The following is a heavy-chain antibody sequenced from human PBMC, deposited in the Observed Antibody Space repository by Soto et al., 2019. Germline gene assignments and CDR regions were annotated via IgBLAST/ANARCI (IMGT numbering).Heavy chain of an antibody. CDR3: ARRRPTGYYNY. J-gene: IGHJ4*02. Sequence: QVQLVESGGDLVKPGGSLRLSCAASGFPFSDYYMSWIRQAPGKGLEWVSSISSSSDTNYAQSVKGRFTIPRDNAKNSLHLQMNSLRAEDTAVYYCARRRPTGYYNYWGQGTLVTVSA. V-gene: IGHV3-11*05. CDR1: GFPFSDYY. CDR2: ISSSSDT. D-gene: IGHD3-9*01.